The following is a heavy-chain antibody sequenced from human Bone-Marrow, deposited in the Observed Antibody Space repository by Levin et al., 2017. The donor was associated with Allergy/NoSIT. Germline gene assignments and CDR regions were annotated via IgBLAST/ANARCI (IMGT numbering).Heavy chain of an antibody. CDR3: ARVSISRVVTVWLDP. D-gene: IGHD3-3*01. CDR2: INPYTGGT. Sequence: GESLKISCKASGYTFIDYYMHWVRQVPGQGLEWMGWINPYTGGTHYAQKFQGRVTMTRDTSISTAYMDLTSLTSDDTATYYCARVSISRVVTVWLDPWGQGTLVTVSS. CDR1: GYTFIDYY. V-gene: IGHV1-2*02. J-gene: IGHJ5*02.